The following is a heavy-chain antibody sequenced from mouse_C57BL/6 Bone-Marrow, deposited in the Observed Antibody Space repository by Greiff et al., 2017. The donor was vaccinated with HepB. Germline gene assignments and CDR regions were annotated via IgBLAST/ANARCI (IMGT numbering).Heavy chain of an antibody. Sequence: EVQLVESGPGLVKPSQSLSLTCSVTGYSITSGYYWNWIRQFPGNKLEWMGYISYDGSNNYNPSLKNRISITRDTSKNQFFLKLNSVTTEDTATYYCASYIYWGQGTTLTVSS. V-gene: IGHV3-6*01. CDR2: ISYDGSN. CDR1: GYSITSGYY. J-gene: IGHJ2*01. CDR3: ASYIY.